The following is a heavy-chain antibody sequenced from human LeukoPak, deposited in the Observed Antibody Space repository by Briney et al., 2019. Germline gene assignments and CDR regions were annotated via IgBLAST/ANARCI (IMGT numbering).Heavy chain of an antibody. CDR1: GFTLSGPW. Sequence: GGSLRLSCAAPGFTLSGPWMSWVRQAPGKGLEWVANINQDGSEKYYVDSVKGRFTISRDNAENSLYVQMTSLRAEDTAVYYCARDHVVGGVVWDYWGQGTLVTVSS. CDR3: ARDHVVGGVVWDY. D-gene: IGHD3-10*01. J-gene: IGHJ4*02. V-gene: IGHV3-7*05. CDR2: INQDGSEK.